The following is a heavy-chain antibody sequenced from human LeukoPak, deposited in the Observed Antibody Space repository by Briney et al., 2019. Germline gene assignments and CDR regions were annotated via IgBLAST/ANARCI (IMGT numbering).Heavy chain of an antibody. J-gene: IGHJ3*02. CDR2: INHSGST. CDR3: AGNLWFAGAFDI. V-gene: IGHV4-34*01. Sequence: SETLSLTCAVYGGSFSGYYWSWIRQPPGKGLEWIGEINHSGSTNYNPSLKSRVTISVDTSKNQFSLKLSSVTAADTAVYYCAGNLWFAGAFDIWGQGTMVTVSS. CDR1: GGSFSGYY. D-gene: IGHD3-10*01.